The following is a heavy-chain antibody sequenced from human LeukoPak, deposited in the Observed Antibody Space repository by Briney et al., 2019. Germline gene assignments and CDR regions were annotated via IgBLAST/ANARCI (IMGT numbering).Heavy chain of an antibody. CDR3: AKLGDSSGYLYFDY. J-gene: IGHJ4*02. V-gene: IGHV3-30*02. D-gene: IGHD3-22*01. CDR2: IRYDGSNK. Sequence: GGSLRLSCAASGFTFSSYGMHWVRQAPGKGLEWVAFIRYDGSNKYYADSVKGRFTISRDNSRNTLYLQMNTLRAEDTAVYYCAKLGDSSGYLYFDYWGQGTLVTVSS. CDR1: GFTFSSYG.